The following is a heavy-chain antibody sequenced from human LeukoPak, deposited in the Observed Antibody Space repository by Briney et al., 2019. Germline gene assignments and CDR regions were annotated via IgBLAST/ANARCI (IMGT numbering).Heavy chain of an antibody. J-gene: IGHJ4*02. V-gene: IGHV4-59*01. CDR1: GGSIRSYY. CDR2: FSYSGRT. D-gene: IGHD5-24*01. CDR3: ARADGYNQEIDY. Sequence: SETLSLTCTVSGGSIRSYYWSWLRPPPRKGLEWVGYFSYSGRTNYNPSLKSRVTISVDTSKNQFSLKLSSVTAADTAVYYCARADGYNQEIDYWGQGTLVTVSS.